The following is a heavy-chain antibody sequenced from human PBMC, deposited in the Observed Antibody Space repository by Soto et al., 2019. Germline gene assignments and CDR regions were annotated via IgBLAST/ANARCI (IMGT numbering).Heavy chain of an antibody. CDR2: ISGSGGST. D-gene: IGHD3-16*01. V-gene: IGHV3-23*01. Sequence: GESLKISCAASGFTFSGYAMSWVRQAPGKGLEWVSAISGSGGSTYYADSVKGRFTISRDNSKNTLYLQMNSLRAEDTAVYYCAKDLVSGGPVLVIDYWGQGTLVTVSS. CDR1: GFTFSGYA. J-gene: IGHJ4*02. CDR3: AKDLVSGGPVLVIDY.